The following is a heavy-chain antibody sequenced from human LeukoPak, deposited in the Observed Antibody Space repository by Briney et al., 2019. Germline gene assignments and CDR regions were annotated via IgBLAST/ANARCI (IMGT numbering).Heavy chain of an antibody. CDR1: GFTFSSYS. V-gene: IGHV3-21*01. D-gene: IGHD5-12*01. J-gene: IGHJ4*02. Sequence: GGSLRLSCAASGFTFSSYSMNWVRQAPGKGLEWVSSISSSSSYIYYADSVKGRFTISRDNAKNSLYLQMNSLRAEDTAVYYCAREDQWLRFFDYWGQGTLVTVPS. CDR2: ISSSSSYI. CDR3: AREDQWLRFFDY.